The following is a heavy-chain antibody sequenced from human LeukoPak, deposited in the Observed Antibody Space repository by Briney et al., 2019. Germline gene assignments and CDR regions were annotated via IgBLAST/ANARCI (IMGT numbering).Heavy chain of an antibody. CDR3: ARERVDIVATMFYGMDV. CDR1: GGTFSSYA. Sequence: ASVKVSCKASGGTFSSYAISWVRQAPGQGLEWMGRIIPIFGIANYAQKFQGRVTITADKSTSTAYMELSSLRPEDTAVYYCARERVDIVATMFYGMDVWGQGTTVTVSS. D-gene: IGHD5-12*01. V-gene: IGHV1-69*04. CDR2: IIPIFGIA. J-gene: IGHJ6*02.